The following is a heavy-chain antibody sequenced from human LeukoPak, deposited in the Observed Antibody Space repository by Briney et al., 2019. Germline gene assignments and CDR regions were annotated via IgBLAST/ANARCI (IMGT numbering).Heavy chain of an antibody. V-gene: IGHV3-7*01. CDR2: IKEDGSEK. Sequence: GGSLRLSCAASGFAFSNYWMSWVRQAPGRGAAWVANIKEDGSEKYYVDFVKGRFTISRDNAKNSLNLQMNSLRAEDTAVYYCARARWRQQWFTFDYWGQGTLVTVSS. CDR3: ARARWRQQWFTFDY. D-gene: IGHD5-18*01. CDR1: GFAFSNYW. J-gene: IGHJ4*02.